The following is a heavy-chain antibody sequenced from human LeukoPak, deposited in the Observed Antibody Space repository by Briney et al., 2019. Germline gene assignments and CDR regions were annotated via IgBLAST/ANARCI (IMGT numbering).Heavy chain of an antibody. CDR2: ISAYNGNT. J-gene: IGHJ4*02. D-gene: IGHD5-12*01. CDR3: ATDPLGSSGYDYPRY. V-gene: IGHV1-18*01. Sequence: ASVKVSCKASGYTFTSYGISWVRQAPGQGLEWMGWISAYNGNTNYAQKLQGRVTMTTDTSTSTAYMELRSLRSEDTAVYYCATDPLGSSGYDYPRYWGQGTLVTVSS. CDR1: GYTFTSYG.